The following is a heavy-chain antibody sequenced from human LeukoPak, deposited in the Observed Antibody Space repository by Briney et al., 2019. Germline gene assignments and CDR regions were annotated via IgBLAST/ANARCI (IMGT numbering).Heavy chain of an antibody. V-gene: IGHV3-23*01. CDR3: AKDTDYYDSSGPFDP. CDR1: GFTFSSYA. J-gene: IGHJ5*02. Sequence: GGSLRLSCAASGFTFSSYAMSWVRQAPGKGLEWVSAISGSGGSTYYADSVKGRFTISRDNSKNTLYLQMNSLRAEDTAVYYCAKDTDYYDSSGPFDPWGQGTLVTVSS. CDR2: ISGSGGST. D-gene: IGHD3-22*01.